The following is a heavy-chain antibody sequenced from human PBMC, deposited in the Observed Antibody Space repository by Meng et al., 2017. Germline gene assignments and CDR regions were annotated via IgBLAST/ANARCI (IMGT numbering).Heavy chain of an antibody. Sequence: GALKISCAASGFTFEDYTMHWVRQAPGKGLEWVSLISWEGGSTYYSDSVNGQFTISRDNSKNSLYQQMNSLRTEETALYYCAKSDYYYDSSGYLDYYYGMDVWGQGTTVTVSS. J-gene: IGHJ6*02. CDR2: ISWEGGST. D-gene: IGHD3-22*01. CDR1: GFTFEDYT. V-gene: IGHV3-43*01. CDR3: AKSDYYYDSSGYLDYYYGMDV.